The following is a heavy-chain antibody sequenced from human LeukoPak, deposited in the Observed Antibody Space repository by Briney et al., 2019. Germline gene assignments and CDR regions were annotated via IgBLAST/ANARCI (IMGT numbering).Heavy chain of an antibody. J-gene: IGHJ6*03. D-gene: IGHD4-17*01. CDR1: GGSISSSSYY. V-gene: IGHV4-39*07. CDR2: INHSGST. CDR3: ARTTVTLPYYYYYMDV. Sequence: SETLSLTCTVSGGSISSSSYYWGWIRQPPGKGLEWIGEINHSGSTNYNPSLKSRVTISVDTSKNQFSLKLSSVTAADTAVYYCARTTVTLPYYYYYMDVWGKGTTVTISS.